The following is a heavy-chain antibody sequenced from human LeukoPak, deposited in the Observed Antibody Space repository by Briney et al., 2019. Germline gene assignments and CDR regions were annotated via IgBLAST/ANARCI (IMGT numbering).Heavy chain of an antibody. Sequence: SETLSLTCTVSGGSISSYYWSWIRQPPGKGLEWIGYIYTSGSTNYNPSLKSRVTISVDTSNNQFSLKLSSVTAADTAVYYCARADITYSVDYWGQGTLVTVSS. CDR1: GGSISSYY. CDR3: ARADITYSVDY. J-gene: IGHJ4*02. CDR2: IYTSGST. V-gene: IGHV4-4*09. D-gene: IGHD3-16*01.